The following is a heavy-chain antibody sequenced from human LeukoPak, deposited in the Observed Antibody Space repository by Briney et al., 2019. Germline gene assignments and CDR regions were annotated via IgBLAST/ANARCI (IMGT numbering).Heavy chain of an antibody. CDR1: GFSFSTYA. D-gene: IGHD3-3*01. CDR3: ARDYDFWSGYYRSGSDYFDY. V-gene: IGHV3-30-3*01. Sequence: PGRSLRLSCAASGFSFSTYAIHWVRQAPGKGLEWVAVISSDGSRNFYADSVKGRFTISRDNAKNSLYLQMNSLRAEDTAVYYCARDYDFWSGYYRSGSDYFDYWGQGTLVTVSS. CDR2: ISSDGSRN. J-gene: IGHJ4*02.